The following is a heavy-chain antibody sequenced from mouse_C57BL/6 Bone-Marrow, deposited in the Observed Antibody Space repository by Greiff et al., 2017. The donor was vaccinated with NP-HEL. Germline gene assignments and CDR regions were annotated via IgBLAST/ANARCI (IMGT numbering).Heavy chain of an antibody. Sequence: EVMLVESGAELVRPGASVKLSCTASGFNIKDDYMHWVKQRPEQGLEWIGWIDPENGDTEYASKFQGKATITADTSSNTAYLQLSSLTSEDTAVYDCTTDYYGSSPYFDYWGQGTTLTVSS. D-gene: IGHD1-1*01. CDR2: IDPENGDT. CDR1: GFNIKDDY. J-gene: IGHJ2*01. V-gene: IGHV14-4*01. CDR3: TTDYYGSSPYFDY.